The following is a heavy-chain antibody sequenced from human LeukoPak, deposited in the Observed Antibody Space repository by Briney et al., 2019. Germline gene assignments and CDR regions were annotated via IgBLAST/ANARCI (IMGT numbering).Heavy chain of an antibody. Sequence: SETLSLTCTVSGGSISSSSYYWGWIRQPPGKGLEWIGSIYYSGSTYYNPSLKSRVTISVDTSKNQFSLKLSSVTAADTAVYYCARGGKSHKWGQGTLVTVSS. D-gene: IGHD4-23*01. CDR2: IYYSGST. V-gene: IGHV4-39*07. CDR1: GGSISSSSYY. CDR3: ARGGKSHK. J-gene: IGHJ4*02.